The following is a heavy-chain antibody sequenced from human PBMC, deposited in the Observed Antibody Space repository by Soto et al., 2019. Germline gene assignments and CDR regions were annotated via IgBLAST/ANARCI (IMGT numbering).Heavy chain of an antibody. D-gene: IGHD6-19*01. CDR3: AMIEYSSGSDY. CDR2: IMPIFGTT. V-gene: IGHV1-69*13. Sequence: ASVKVSCKASGCTFSSFPIAWVRQAPGQGLEWVGGIMPIFGTTKYAQNFRDRVTIYADESTSTAYMELSSLRFEDTAVYYCAMIEYSSGSDYWGQGTLVTVSS. J-gene: IGHJ4*02. CDR1: GCTFSSFP.